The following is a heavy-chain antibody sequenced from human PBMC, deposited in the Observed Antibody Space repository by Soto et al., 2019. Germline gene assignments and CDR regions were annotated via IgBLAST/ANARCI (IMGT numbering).Heavy chain of an antibody. CDR3: ARDYIYGSGNSGGMDV. J-gene: IGHJ6*02. D-gene: IGHD3-10*01. V-gene: IGHV4-59*01. Sequence: SETLSLTCTVSGGSISSYYWSWIRQPPGKGLEWIGYIYYSGSTNYNPSLKSRVTISVDTSKNQFSLKLSSVTAADTAVYYCARDYIYGSGNSGGMDVWGQGTTVTVSS. CDR2: IYYSGST. CDR1: GGSISSYY.